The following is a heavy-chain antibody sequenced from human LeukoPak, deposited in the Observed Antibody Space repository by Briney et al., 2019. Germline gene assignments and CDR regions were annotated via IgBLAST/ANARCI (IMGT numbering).Heavy chain of an antibody. J-gene: IGHJ4*02. Sequence: ASVKVTCKASGYTFTGYYMHWVRQAPGQGLEWMGWISPNSGGTNYAQKFQGWVTMTRDTSISTAYMELSRLRSDDTAVYYCARASGDGESPQDYFDYWGQGTLVTVSS. D-gene: IGHD3-10*01. CDR3: ARASGDGESPQDYFDY. CDR1: GYTFTGYY. V-gene: IGHV1-2*04. CDR2: ISPNSGGT.